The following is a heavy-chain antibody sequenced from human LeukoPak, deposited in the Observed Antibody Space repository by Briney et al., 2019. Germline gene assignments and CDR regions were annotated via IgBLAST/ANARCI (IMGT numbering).Heavy chain of an antibody. D-gene: IGHD5-24*01. CDR3: ARGMARVDY. J-gene: IGHJ4*02. CDR2: INHSGST. V-gene: IGHV4-34*01. CDR1: GGSFSGYH. Sequence: PSETLSLTCAVYGGSFSGYHWSWIRQPPGKGLEWIGEINHSGSTNYNPSLKSRVTISVDTSKNQFSLKLSSVTAADTAVYYCARGMARVDYWGQGTLDTVSS.